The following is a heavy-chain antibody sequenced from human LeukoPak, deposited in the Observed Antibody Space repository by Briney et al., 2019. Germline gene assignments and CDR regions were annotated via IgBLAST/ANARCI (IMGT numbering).Heavy chain of an antibody. CDR3: ARIGGAYYGSGSYYNIRAFDI. J-gene: IGHJ3*02. CDR2: IYYSGST. D-gene: IGHD3-10*01. V-gene: IGHV4-61*08. Sequence: SETLSLTCTVSGGSISSGGYYWSWIRQPPGKGLEWIGYIYYSGSTNYNPSLKSRVTISVDTSKNQFSLKLSSVTAADTAVYYCARIGGAYYGSGSYYNIRAFDIWGQGTMVTVSS. CDR1: GGSISSGGYY.